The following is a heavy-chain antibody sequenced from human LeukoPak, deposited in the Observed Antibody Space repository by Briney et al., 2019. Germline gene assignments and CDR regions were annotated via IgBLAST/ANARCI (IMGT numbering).Heavy chain of an antibody. CDR3: ARGHLGGFYSYGSQSFDY. D-gene: IGHD5-18*01. V-gene: IGHV4-31*03. J-gene: IGHJ4*02. CDR1: GGSISSGGYY. CDR2: IYYSRST. Sequence: SETLSLTCTVSGGSISSGGYYWSWIRQHPGKGLEWIGYIYYSRSTYYNPSLKSRVTISVDTSKNQFSLKLSSETAADTAVYYCARGHLGGFYSYGSQSFDYWGQGTLVTVSS.